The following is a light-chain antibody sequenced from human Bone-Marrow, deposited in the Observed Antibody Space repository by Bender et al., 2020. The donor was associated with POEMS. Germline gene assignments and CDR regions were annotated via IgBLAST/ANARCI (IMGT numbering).Light chain of an antibody. CDR3: SSWDDSLNGWV. CDR2: SNN. Sequence: QSLLTQPPSASGTPGQSVTISCSGTSSNSGNNAANWYQHVPGTAPKLLIYSNNQRPSGVPDRFSASTSGTSASLALSGLHSDDEADYYCSSWDDSLNGWVFGGGTKLTVL. CDR1: SSNSGNNA. V-gene: IGLV1-44*01. J-gene: IGLJ3*02.